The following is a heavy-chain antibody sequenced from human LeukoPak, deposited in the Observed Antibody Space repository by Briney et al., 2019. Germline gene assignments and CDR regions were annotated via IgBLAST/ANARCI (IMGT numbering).Heavy chain of an antibody. V-gene: IGHV4-34*01. CDR2: INHSGST. J-gene: IGHJ3*02. CDR3: ARRYYDFWSGSHDAFDI. Sequence: SETLSLTCTVSGGSISGYYWSWIRQPPGKGLEWIGEINHSGSTNYNPSLKSRVTISVDTSKNQFSLKLSSVTAADTAVYYCARRYYDFWSGSHDAFDIWGQGTMVTVSS. D-gene: IGHD3-3*01. CDR1: GGSISGYY.